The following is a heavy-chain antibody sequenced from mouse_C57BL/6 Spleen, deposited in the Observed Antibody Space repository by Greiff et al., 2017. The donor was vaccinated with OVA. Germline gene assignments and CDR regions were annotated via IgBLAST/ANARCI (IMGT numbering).Heavy chain of an antibody. V-gene: IGHV5-4*01. D-gene: IGHD2-4*01. J-gene: IGHJ4*01. CDR3: ARDLYDYERSYAMDY. CDR1: GFTFSSYA. CDR2: ISDGGSYT. Sequence: EVQLVESGGGLVKPGGSLKLSCAASGFTFSSYAMSWVRQTPEKRLEWVATISDGGSYTYYPDNVKGRFTISRDNAKNNLYLQMSHLKSEDTAMYYCARDLYDYERSYAMDYWGQGTSVTVSS.